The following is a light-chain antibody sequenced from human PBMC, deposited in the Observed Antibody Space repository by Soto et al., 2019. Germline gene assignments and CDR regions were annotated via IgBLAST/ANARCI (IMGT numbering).Light chain of an antibody. Sequence: ELVLTQSPGTLSLSPGERATLSCRASQSVTSHLAWYQQKPGQAPRLLIYGASSRATGTADRFSGSGSGTDFTLTISRLEPEDFAVYYCQQYARSPLAFGGGTKV. CDR3: QQYARSPLA. J-gene: IGKJ4*01. V-gene: IGKV3-20*01. CDR1: QSVTSH. CDR2: GAS.